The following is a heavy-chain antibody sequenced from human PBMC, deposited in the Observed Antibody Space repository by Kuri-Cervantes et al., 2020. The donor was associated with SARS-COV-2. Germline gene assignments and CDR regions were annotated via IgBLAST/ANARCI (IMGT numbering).Heavy chain of an antibody. CDR1: GYSISSGYY. CDR3: ARHSRLVDFDY. CDR2: IYHSGST. V-gene: IGHV4-38-2*01. D-gene: IGHD6-19*01. Sequence: SETLSLTCAVSGYSISSGYYWGWIRQPPGKGLEWIGSIYHSGSTHYKPSLKSRVTLSVDTSKSQFSLKLSSVTAADTAVYYCARHSRLVDFDYWGQGTLVTVSS. J-gene: IGHJ4*02.